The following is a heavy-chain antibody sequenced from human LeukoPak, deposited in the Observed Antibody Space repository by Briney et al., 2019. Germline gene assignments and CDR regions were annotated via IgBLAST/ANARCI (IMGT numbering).Heavy chain of an antibody. D-gene: IGHD6-6*01. J-gene: IGHJ5*02. CDR1: GGSISSSNW. V-gene: IGHV4-4*02. Sequence: SETLSLTCAVSGGSISSSNWWSWVRQPPGKGLEWIGEIYHSGSTNYNPSLKSRVTISVDKSKNQFSLKLSSVTAADTAVYYCARDRAARPYNWFDPWGQGTLVTVSS. CDR2: IYHSGST. CDR3: ARDRAARPYNWFDP.